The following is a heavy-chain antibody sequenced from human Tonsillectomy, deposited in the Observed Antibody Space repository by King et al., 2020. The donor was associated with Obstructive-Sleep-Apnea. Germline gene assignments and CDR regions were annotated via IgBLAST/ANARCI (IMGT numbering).Heavy chain of an antibody. D-gene: IGHD6-13*01. V-gene: IGHV3-9*01. J-gene: IGHJ4*02. Sequence: VQLVESGGGLVQPGRSLRLSCAASGFTFDDYAMHWVRQAPGKGLEWVSGISWNRGSIGYADSVKGRFTISRDNAKNSLYLQMNSLRAEETALYYCAKDITAAAGQTFDYWGQGTLVTVSS. CDR3: AKDITAAAGQTFDY. CDR1: GFTFDDYA. CDR2: ISWNRGSI.